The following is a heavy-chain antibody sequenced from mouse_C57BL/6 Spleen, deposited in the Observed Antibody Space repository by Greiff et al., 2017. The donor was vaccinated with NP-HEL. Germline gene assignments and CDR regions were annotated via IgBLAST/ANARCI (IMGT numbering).Heavy chain of an antibody. J-gene: IGHJ3*01. CDR1: GYTFTSYW. V-gene: IGHV1-50*01. Sequence: VQLQQPGAELVKPGASVKLSCKASGYTFTSYWMQWAKQRPGQGLEWIGEIDPSDSYTNYNQKFKGKATLTVDTSSSTAYMPLSSLTSEDSAVLYCGGLREYGDWGKGTVVT. CDR2: IDPSDSYT. CDR3: GGLREYGD. D-gene: IGHD2-10*02.